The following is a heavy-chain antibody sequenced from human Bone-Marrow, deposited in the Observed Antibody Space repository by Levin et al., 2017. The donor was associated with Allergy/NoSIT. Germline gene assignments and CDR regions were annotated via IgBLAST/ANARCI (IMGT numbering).Heavy chain of an antibody. Sequence: GGSLRLSCAASGFTFSSYGMHWVRQAPGKGLEWVAVIWYDGSNKYYADSVKGRFTISRDNSKNTLYLQMNSLRAEDTAVYYCARDRGELSLYPHYWGQGTLVTVSS. CDR2: IWYDGSNK. CDR3: ARDRGELSLYPHY. D-gene: IGHD3-16*02. CDR1: GFTFSSYG. J-gene: IGHJ4*02. V-gene: IGHV3-33*01.